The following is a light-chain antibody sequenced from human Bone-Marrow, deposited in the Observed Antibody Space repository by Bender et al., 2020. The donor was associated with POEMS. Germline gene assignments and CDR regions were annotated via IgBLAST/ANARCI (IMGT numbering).Light chain of an antibody. CDR2: DVN. CDR1: SSDGGGYNY. Sequence: QSALTQPRSVSGSPGQSVTISCSGTSSDGGGYNYVSWYQQHPGKAPKLIIYDVNTRPSGVPDRFSDSKSGNTASLTISGLQAEDEADYYCCASAGSSTLVFGGGTKVTVL. J-gene: IGLJ3*02. V-gene: IGLV2-11*01. CDR3: CASAGSSTLV.